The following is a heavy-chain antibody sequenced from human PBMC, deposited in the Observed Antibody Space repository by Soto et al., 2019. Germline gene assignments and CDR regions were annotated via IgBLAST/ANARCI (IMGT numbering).Heavy chain of an antibody. CDR2: IYYSGST. V-gene: IGHV4-59*08. CDR3: ARHDDDYGDIYYFDY. J-gene: IGHJ4*02. D-gene: IGHD4-17*01. CDR1: GGSISSYY. Sequence: SETLSLTCTVSGGSISSYYWSWIRQPPGKGLEWIGYIYYSGSTNYNPSLKSRVTISVDTSKNQFSLKLSSVTAADTAVYYCARHDDDYGDIYYFDYWGQAPLVTVSS.